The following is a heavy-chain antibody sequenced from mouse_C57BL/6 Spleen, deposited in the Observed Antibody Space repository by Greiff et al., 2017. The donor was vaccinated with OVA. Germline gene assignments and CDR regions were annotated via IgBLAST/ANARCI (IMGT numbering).Heavy chain of an antibody. CDR1: GYSITSGYY. J-gene: IGHJ4*01. D-gene: IGHD1-1*01. CDR2: ISYDGSN. CDR3: ARDYYGSSHYYAMDY. V-gene: IGHV3-6*01. Sequence: EVQLQQSGPGLVKPSQSLSLTCSVTGYSITSGYYWNWIRQFPGNKLEWMGYISYDGSNNYNPSLKNRISITRDTSKNQFFLKLNSVTTEDTATYYCARDYYGSSHYYAMDYWGQGTSVTVSS.